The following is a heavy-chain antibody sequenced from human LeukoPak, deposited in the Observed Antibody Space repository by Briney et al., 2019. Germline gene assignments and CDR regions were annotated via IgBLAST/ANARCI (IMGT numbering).Heavy chain of an antibody. CDR3: ASPSYSSGWYDAFDI. CDR1: GYSFTSYW. J-gene: IGHJ3*02. V-gene: IGHV5-51*07. Sequence: GESLKISCKGSGYSFTSYWIGWVHQMPGKGLEWMGIIYPGDSDTRYSPSFQGQVTISADKSISTAYLQWSSLKASDTAMYYCASPSYSSGWYDAFDIWGQGTMVTVSS. CDR2: IYPGDSDT. D-gene: IGHD6-19*01.